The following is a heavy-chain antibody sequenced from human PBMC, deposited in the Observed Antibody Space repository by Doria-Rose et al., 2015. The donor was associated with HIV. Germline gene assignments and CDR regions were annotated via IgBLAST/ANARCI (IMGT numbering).Heavy chain of an antibody. D-gene: IGHD6-13*01. J-gene: IGHJ4*02. Sequence: QVQLVQSGPVLVKPTETLTLTCTASGVSLSSPGMGASWIRQPPGKALEWLANIFSDDERSYKTSLKSRLTISRGTSKSQVVLTMTDMDHVDTATYYCARIKSSRWYHKYYFDFWGQGTLVIVSA. CDR2: IFSDDER. V-gene: IGHV2-26*01. CDR1: GVSLSSPGMG. CDR3: ARIKSSRWYHKYYFDF.